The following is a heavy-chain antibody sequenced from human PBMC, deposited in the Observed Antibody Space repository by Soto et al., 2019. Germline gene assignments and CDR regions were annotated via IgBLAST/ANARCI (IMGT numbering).Heavy chain of an antibody. D-gene: IGHD6-6*01. J-gene: IGHJ5*02. V-gene: IGHV1-2*02. CDR3: AKDLTRQLAYWLDP. CDR1: GFSFTGYY. Sequence: ASVKVSCKASGFSFTGYYIHWLRQAPGQGLEWMGWINAHSGGTEYAQKFQGRVTLTRETSIATAYLTLTSLTSDDTALYYCAKDLTRQLAYWLDPWGQGTQVTVSS. CDR2: INAHSGGT.